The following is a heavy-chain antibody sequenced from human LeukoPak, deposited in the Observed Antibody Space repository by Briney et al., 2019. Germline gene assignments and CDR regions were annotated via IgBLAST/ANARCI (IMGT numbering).Heavy chain of an antibody. CDR3: ARAPMAAAVPLDY. J-gene: IGHJ4*02. D-gene: IGHD6-13*01. CDR2: INHSGST. Sequence: SETLSLTCAVYGGSFSGYYWSWIRQPPGKGLEWIGEINHSGSTNYNPSLKSRVTISVDTSKNQFSLKLSSVTAADTAVYYCARAPMAAAVPLDYWGQGTLVTVSS. V-gene: IGHV4-34*01. CDR1: GGSFSGYY.